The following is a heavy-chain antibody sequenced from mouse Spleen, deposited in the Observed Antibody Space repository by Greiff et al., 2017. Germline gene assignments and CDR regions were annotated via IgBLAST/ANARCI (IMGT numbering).Heavy chain of an antibody. CDR2: IYWDDDK. J-gene: IGHJ2*01. CDR1: GFSLSTSGMG. D-gene: IGHD4-1*01. CDR3: ARLTGTGYFDH. Sequence: QVTLKVCGPGILQSSQTLSLTCSFSGFSLSTSGMGVSWIRQPSGKGLEWLAHIYWDDDKRYNPSLKSRLTISKDTSRNQVFLKITSVDTADTATYYCARLTGTGYFDHWGQGTTLTVSS. V-gene: IGHV8-12*01.